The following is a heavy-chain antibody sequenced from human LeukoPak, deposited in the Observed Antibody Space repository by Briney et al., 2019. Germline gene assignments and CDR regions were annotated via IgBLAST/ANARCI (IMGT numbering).Heavy chain of an antibody. V-gene: IGHV3-23*01. D-gene: IGHD2-2*01. CDR3: AKEGYCSSTICPNWFDP. J-gene: IGHJ5*02. Sequence: GGSLRLSCAASGFTFSSYAMSWVRQAPGKGLEWVSAISGSGGSTYYADSVKGRFTISRDNSKNTLYLQMNSLRAEDTAVYYCAKEGYCSSTICPNWFDPWGQGTLVTVSS. CDR1: GFTFSSYA. CDR2: ISGSGGST.